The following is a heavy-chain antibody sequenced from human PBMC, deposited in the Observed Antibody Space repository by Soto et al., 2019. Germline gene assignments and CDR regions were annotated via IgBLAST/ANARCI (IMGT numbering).Heavy chain of an antibody. J-gene: IGHJ6*02. CDR1: GDTVSNNSAT. V-gene: IGHV6-1*01. CDR2: TYFRSKWYN. D-gene: IGHD2-2*01. Sequence: SQTLSLTCALSGDTVSNNSATWNWIRQSPSRGLEWLGRTYFRSKWYNDYAISLKSPITINPDTSENQFSLQLKSVTLEDTAVDYCERPDCSSTGGSCFRGMEVWAQGPTDTVPS. CDR3: ERPDCSSTGGSCFRGMEV.